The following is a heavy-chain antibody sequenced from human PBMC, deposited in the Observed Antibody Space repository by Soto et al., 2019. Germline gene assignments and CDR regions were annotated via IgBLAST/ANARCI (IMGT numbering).Heavy chain of an antibody. Sequence: VKDYCKASGYTFTSYAMHWVRQAPGQRLEWMGWINAGNGNTKYSQKFQGRVTITRDTSATTAYMELNSLRSEDTAVYYCARGLWYLAPFDYWGHGPTVTAYS. CDR3: ARGLWYLAPFDY. J-gene: IGHJ4*01. CDR1: GYTFTSYA. V-gene: IGHV1-3*01. CDR2: INAGNGNT. D-gene: IGHD2-15*01.